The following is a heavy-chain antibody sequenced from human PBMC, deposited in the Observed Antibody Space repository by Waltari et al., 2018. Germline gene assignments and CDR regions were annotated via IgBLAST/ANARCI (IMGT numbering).Heavy chain of an antibody. D-gene: IGHD6-13*01. V-gene: IGHV4-59*11. Sequence: QVQLQESGPGLVKPSETLSLTCTVSGGSISSHYWSWIRPPPGKGLEWIGYIYYSGSTNYNPSLKSRVAISVDTSKNQFSLKLSSVTAADTAVYYCARTTGYSSSWYSFYYYGMDVWGQGTTVTVSS. CDR1: GGSISSHY. J-gene: IGHJ6*02. CDR2: IYYSGST. CDR3: ARTTGYSSSWYSFYYYGMDV.